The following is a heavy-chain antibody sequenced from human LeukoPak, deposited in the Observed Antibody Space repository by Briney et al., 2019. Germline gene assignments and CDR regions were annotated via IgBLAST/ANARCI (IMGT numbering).Heavy chain of an antibody. D-gene: IGHD2-2*01. Sequence: PSQTLSLTCTVSGGSISSGSYYWSWIRQPAGKGLEWIGRIYTSGSTNYNPSLKSRVTISVDRSKNQFSLKLSSVTAADTAVYYCARTVVPASLDYWGQGTLVTVSS. V-gene: IGHV4-61*02. CDR2: IYTSGST. CDR1: GGSISSGSYY. CDR3: ARTVVPASLDY. J-gene: IGHJ4*02.